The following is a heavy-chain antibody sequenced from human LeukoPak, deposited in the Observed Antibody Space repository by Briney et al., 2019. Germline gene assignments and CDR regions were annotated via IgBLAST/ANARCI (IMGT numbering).Heavy chain of an antibody. CDR2: ISSSSSYI. CDR1: GFTFSSYS. D-gene: IGHD3-9*01. Sequence: GGSMRLSCAASGFTFSSYSMNWARQAPGKGLEWVSSISSSSSYIYYADSVKGRFTISRDNSKNTMYLQMNSLGAEDTAVYYCAKSMDILTGYLWSLDYWGQGTLVTVSS. J-gene: IGHJ4*02. CDR3: AKSMDILTGYLWSLDY. V-gene: IGHV3-21*01.